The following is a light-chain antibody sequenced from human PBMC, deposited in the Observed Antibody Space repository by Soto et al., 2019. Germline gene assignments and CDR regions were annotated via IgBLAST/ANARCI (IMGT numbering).Light chain of an antibody. CDR3: SSYTSSGTWV. Sequence: QSVLTQPASVSGSPGQSISISCTGSSSDIGIYNYVSWCQQHPGKAPKTVIYDVSDRPSGVSNRFSGSKSGNTASLTISGLQAEDEADYYCSSYTSSGTWVFGGGTKLTVL. CDR2: DVS. V-gene: IGLV2-14*01. J-gene: IGLJ3*02. CDR1: SSDIGIYNY.